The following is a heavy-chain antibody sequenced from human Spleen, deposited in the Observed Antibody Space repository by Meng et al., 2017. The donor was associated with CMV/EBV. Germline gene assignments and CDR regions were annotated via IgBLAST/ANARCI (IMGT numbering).Heavy chain of an antibody. D-gene: IGHD6-6*01. V-gene: IGHV1-18*04. Sequence: ASVKVSCKASGYTFTGYYMHWVRQAPGQGLEWMGWISAYNGNTNYAQKLQGRVTMTTDTSTSTAYMELRSLRSDDTAVYYCARDKPASFAFDIWGQGTMVTVSS. CDR3: ARDKPASFAFDI. J-gene: IGHJ3*02. CDR1: GYTFTGYY. CDR2: ISAYNGNT.